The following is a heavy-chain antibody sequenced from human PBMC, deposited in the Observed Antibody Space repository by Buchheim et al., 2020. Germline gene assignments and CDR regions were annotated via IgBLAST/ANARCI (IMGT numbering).Heavy chain of an antibody. CDR1: GLTFSSYA. J-gene: IGHJ4*02. D-gene: IGHD6-19*01. Sequence: EVQLLESGGGLVQPGGSLRLSCAASGLTFSSYAMSWVRQAPGKGLEWVSAISGSGGSTYYADSVKGRFPISRDNSQNTLYLQMNSLRAEDTAVYYCAKEGAGIAVADTYYFDYWGQGTL. CDR3: AKEGAGIAVADTYYFDY. V-gene: IGHV3-23*01. CDR2: ISGSGGST.